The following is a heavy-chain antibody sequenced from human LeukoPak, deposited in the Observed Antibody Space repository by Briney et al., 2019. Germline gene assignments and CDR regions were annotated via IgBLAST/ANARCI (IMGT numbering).Heavy chain of an antibody. CDR1: GVTLSTYA. CDR2: ISSSGSGDNT. CDR3: AKDNLDDYSNYVDFDY. V-gene: IGHV3-23*01. J-gene: IGHJ4*02. Sequence: HPGGSLRLSCAASGVTLSTYAMSWARQAPGKGLEWVSGISSSGSGDNTYYADSVKGRFTISRDNSKNTLYLQMNSLRAEDTAVYYCAKDNLDDYSNYVDFDYWGQGTLVTVSS. D-gene: IGHD4-11*01.